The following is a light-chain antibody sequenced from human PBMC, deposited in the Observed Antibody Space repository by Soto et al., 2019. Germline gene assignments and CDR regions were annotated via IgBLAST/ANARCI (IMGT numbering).Light chain of an antibody. Sequence: DIQMTQSPSAMSASVGDRVTITCRESEGISNYVAWFQQKPGKVPKRLIFAATSLQSGVPSRFSGSGYRTEFTLTISSLQPEDSATYYCLQHYNYPYTFGQGTKLEIK. V-gene: IGKV1-17*03. J-gene: IGKJ2*01. CDR2: AAT. CDR1: EGISNY. CDR3: LQHYNYPYT.